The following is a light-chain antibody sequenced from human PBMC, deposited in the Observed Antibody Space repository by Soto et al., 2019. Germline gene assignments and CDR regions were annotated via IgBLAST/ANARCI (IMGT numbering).Light chain of an antibody. J-gene: IGKJ4*01. CDR3: QQYYNSRLS. Sequence: DIMMTQSPESLAVSLGERATVNCKSSQSVLYSSNHKNYLAWYQQKPGQPPKMIIYWASTRESGVPDRFSGSGSGTDFTLTISSLQAEDVAVYYCQQYYNSRLSSGGGTKVEIK. V-gene: IGKV4-1*01. CDR2: WAS. CDR1: QSVLYSSNHKNY.